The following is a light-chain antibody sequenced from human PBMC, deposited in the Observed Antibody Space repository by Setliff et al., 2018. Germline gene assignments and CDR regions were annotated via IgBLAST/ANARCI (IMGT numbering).Light chain of an antibody. CDR1: SSDVGGYPY. CDR3: CSYVSSSILI. V-gene: IGLV2-23*02. J-gene: IGLJ2*01. Sequence: QSVLTQPASVSGSPGQSITISCSGSSSDVGGYPYVSWYQQHPGKVPKLMIYAVSKRPSGVSNRFSGSKSGNTASLTISGLQAEDEADYYCCSYVSSSILIFGGGTKVTV. CDR2: AVS.